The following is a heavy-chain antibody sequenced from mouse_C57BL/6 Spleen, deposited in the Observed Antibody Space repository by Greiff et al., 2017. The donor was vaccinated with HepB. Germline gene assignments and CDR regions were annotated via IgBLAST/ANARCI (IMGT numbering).Heavy chain of an antibody. CDR3: ARGPGNLIGRYYAMDY. J-gene: IGHJ4*01. D-gene: IGHD2-1*01. V-gene: IGHV5-16*01. Sequence: EVKLEESEGGLVQPGSSMKLSCTASGFTFSDYYMAWVRQVPEKGLEWVANINYDGSSTYYLDSLKSRFIISRDNAKNILYLQMSSLKSEDTATYYCARGPGNLIGRYYAMDYWGQGTSVTVSS. CDR1: GFTFSDYY. CDR2: INYDGSST.